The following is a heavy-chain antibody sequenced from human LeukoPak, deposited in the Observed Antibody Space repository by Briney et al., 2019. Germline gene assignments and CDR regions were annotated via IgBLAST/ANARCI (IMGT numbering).Heavy chain of an antibody. CDR2: ISSSSSYI. V-gene: IGHV3-21*01. D-gene: IGHD3-10*01. CDR1: GFTFSSYS. CDR3: ARGSGSYWYFDY. Sequence: PGGSLRLSCAASGFTFSSYSMNWVRQAPGKGLEWVSSISSSSSYIYYADSVKGRFTISRDNAKNSLYLQMNSLRAEDTAVYYCARGSGSYWYFDYWGQGTLVTVSS. J-gene: IGHJ4*02.